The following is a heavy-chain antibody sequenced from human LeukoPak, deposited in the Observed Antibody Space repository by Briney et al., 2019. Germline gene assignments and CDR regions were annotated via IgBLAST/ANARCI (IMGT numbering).Heavy chain of an antibody. CDR1: GFTFSSYG. Sequence: GGSLRLSCAASGFTFSSYGMSWVRQAPGKGLEWVSTISDSAASTYYADSVKGRFTISRDNSKNTLYLQMNSLRAEDTALYYCARGSGDYYRYFDYWGQGTLVTVSS. J-gene: IGHJ4*02. CDR3: ARGSGDYYRYFDY. D-gene: IGHD4-17*01. V-gene: IGHV3-23*01. CDR2: ISDSAAST.